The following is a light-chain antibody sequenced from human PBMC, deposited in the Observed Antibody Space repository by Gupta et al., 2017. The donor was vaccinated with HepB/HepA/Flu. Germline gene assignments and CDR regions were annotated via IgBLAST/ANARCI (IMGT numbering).Light chain of an antibody. Sequence: QLVLTQSPSASASLGASVTLTCTLSSGHSSYAIAWHQQQPEKGPRYLMKLNNDGSHSKGDGIPDRFSGSSSGAERYLTISSLQSEDEADYYCQTWGTGIWVFGGGTKLTVL. CDR1: SGHSSYA. J-gene: IGLJ2*01. V-gene: IGLV4-69*01. CDR2: LNNDGSH. CDR3: QTWGTGIWV.